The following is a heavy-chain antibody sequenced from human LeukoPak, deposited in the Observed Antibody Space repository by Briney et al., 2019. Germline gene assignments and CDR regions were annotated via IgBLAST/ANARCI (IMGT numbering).Heavy chain of an antibody. D-gene: IGHD2-15*01. CDR1: GGSISNYY. J-gene: IGHJ4*02. CDR3: VRLPHAMSPFDY. V-gene: IGHV4-4*07. Sequence: SETLSLTCTVSGGSISNYYWNWIRQPAGKGLEWIGRIYSSGSTNYNSSLKSRVTMSVDTSKNQFSLKLNSVTAADTAVYYCVRLPHAMSPFDYWGQGTLVTVSS. CDR2: IYSSGST.